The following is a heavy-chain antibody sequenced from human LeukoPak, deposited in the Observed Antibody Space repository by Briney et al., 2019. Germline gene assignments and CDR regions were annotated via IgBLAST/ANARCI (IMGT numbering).Heavy chain of an antibody. CDR2: IYYTGST. Sequence: SETLSLICTVSGGSISNYYWSWIRQPPGKGLEWIGYIYYTGSTNSNPSLRSRVTISVDTSKNQFSLKLSSVTAADTAVYYCARREGYPYYFDYWGQGTLVTVSS. CDR1: GGSISNYY. CDR3: ARREGYPYYFDY. J-gene: IGHJ4*02. V-gene: IGHV4-59*01. D-gene: IGHD3-16*02.